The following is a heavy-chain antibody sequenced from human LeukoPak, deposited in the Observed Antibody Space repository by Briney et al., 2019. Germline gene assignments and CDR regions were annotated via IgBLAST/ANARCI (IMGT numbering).Heavy chain of an antibody. Sequence: ASVKLSCKASGYTFTGYYMYWVRQAPGQGLEWMGWISPNSGDTDIAQKFQGRVTMTRDTSIATSYMVVDSLTSDDTAVYYCARESACGTTNCLAPADWLDPWGQGTLVIVSS. V-gene: IGHV1-2*02. J-gene: IGHJ5*02. CDR2: ISPNSGDT. CDR3: ARESACGTTNCLAPADWLDP. D-gene: IGHD2-2*01. CDR1: GYTFTGYY.